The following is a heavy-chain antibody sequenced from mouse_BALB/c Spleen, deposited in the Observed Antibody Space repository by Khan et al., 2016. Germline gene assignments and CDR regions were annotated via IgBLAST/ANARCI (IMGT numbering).Heavy chain of an antibody. V-gene: IGHV3-2*02. CDR2: ISYSGST. CDR1: AYSITSGYG. J-gene: IGHJ2*01. D-gene: IGHD1-2*01. Sequence: EVQRQESGPGLVKPSQSLSLTCTVTAYSITSGYGWNWIRQFPGNKLEWMGYISYSGSTNYNPSLKSRISITRDTSKNQFFLQLNSVTTEDTATYYCARTARIKYWGQGTTLTVSS. CDR3: ARTARIKY.